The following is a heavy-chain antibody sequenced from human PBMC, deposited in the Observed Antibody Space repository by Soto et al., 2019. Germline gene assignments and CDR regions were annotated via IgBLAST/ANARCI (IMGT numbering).Heavy chain of an antibody. CDR2: TLYRSSKWYN. CDR3: ARDAAPTLNYPHGMDV. J-gene: IGHJ6*02. CDR1: GDSVSTNIAA. Sequence: SQTLSLTCAISGDSVSTNIAAWSWIRQSPSRGLEWLGRTLYRSSKWYNEYAVSVKSRMTINPDTSKNQFSLQLNSVTPEDTAVYYCARDAAPTLNYPHGMDVWGQGTAVTVSS. D-gene: IGHD1-7*01. V-gene: IGHV6-1*01.